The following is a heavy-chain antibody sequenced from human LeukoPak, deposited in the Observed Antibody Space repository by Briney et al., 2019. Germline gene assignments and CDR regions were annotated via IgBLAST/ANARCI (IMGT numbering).Heavy chain of an antibody. J-gene: IGHJ4*02. CDR1: GGSFSGYY. D-gene: IGHD3-16*02. Sequence: SETLSLTCAVYGGSFSGYYWSWIRQPPGKGLEWIGEINHSGSTNYNPSLKGRVTISVDTSKNQFSLKLSSVTAADTAVYYCARGVGKITFGGVIGKYYFDHWGQGTLVTVSS. CDR3: ARGVGKITFGGVIGKYYFDH. CDR2: INHSGST. V-gene: IGHV4-34*01.